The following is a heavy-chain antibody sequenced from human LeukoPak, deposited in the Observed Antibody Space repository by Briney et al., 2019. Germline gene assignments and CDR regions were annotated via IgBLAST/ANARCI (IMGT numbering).Heavy chain of an antibody. D-gene: IGHD5-12*01. CDR3: ARGIVATIV. CDR1: GFTFRSYW. Sequence: GGSLRLSDAASGFTFRSYWMSWVRHAPWKGEVWVPNIKQDGREQYKVDSVKGRFTISRDNATESLYLQMISLRAEDTAVYYCARGIVATIVWGQGTLVIVSS. CDR2: IKQDGREQ. V-gene: IGHV3-7*04. J-gene: IGHJ4*02.